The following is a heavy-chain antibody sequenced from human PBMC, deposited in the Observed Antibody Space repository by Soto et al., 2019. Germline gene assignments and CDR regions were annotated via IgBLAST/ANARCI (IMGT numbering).Heavy chain of an antibody. D-gene: IGHD3-22*01. CDR1: GGSISSYY. CDR3: ARLGGFYQPLDS. CDR2: IYYTGTT. Sequence: LSLTCTVSGGSISSYYWSWIRQPPGKGLEWIGYIYYTGTTTYNPSIKSRVTISVDSSKNQFSLNLTSVSAADTAVYYCARLGGFYQPLDSWGQGTLVTVSS. V-gene: IGHV4-59*08. J-gene: IGHJ5*01.